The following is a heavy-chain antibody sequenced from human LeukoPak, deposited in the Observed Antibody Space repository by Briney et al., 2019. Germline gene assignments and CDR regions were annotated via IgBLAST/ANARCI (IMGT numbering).Heavy chain of an antibody. Sequence: ASVKVSCKASGYTFTSYDINWVRQATGQGLEWMGWMNPNSGNTGYAQKFQGRVTMTRNTSISTAYMELSSLRSEDTAVYYCASAGYCSGGSCYSDSYWGLGTLVTVSS. D-gene: IGHD2-15*01. CDR2: MNPNSGNT. J-gene: IGHJ4*02. CDR3: ASAGYCSGGSCYSDSY. V-gene: IGHV1-8*01. CDR1: GYTFTSYD.